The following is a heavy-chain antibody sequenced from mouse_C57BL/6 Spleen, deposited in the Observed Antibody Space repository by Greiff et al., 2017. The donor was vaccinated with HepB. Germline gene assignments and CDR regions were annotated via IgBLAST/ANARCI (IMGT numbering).Heavy chain of an antibody. V-gene: IGHV7-3*01. CDR3: ARSPYYYGSGYFDV. Sequence: EVKLMESGGGLVQPGGSLSLSCAASGFTFTDYYMSWVRQPPGKALEWLGFIRNKANGYTTEYSASVKGRFTISRDNSQSILYLQMNALRAEDSATYYCARSPYYYGSGYFDVWGTGTTVTVSS. J-gene: IGHJ1*03. CDR2: IRNKANGYTT. D-gene: IGHD1-1*01. CDR1: GFTFTDYY.